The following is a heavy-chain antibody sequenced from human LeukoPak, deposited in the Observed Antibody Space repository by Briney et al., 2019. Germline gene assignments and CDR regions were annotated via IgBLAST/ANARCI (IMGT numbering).Heavy chain of an antibody. CDR3: ARGRHGDLDSLFEY. J-gene: IGHJ4*02. Sequence: SQTLSLTCVISGDSVSSNIAAWNWIRQSPSRGLEWLGRTYYRSKWYDDYAISVRSRTTINADTSKNQSSLHLNSVTPEDTAVYFCARGRHGDLDSLFEYWGQGILVTVSS. V-gene: IGHV6-1*01. CDR1: GDSVSSNIAA. D-gene: IGHD2-21*01. CDR2: TYYRSKWYD.